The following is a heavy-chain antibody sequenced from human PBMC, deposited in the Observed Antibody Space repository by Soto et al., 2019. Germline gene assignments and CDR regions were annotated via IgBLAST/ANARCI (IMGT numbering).Heavy chain of an antibody. CDR3: ARRGTVLEWPQWDYFDY. CDR2: ISYDGSNK. J-gene: IGHJ4*02. D-gene: IGHD3-3*01. Sequence: GGSLRLSCAASGFTFSSYAMHWVRQAPGKGLEWVAVISYDGSNKYYADSVKGRFTISRDNSKNTLYLQMNSLRAEDTAVYYCARRGTVLEWPQWDYFDYWGQGTLVTVSS. V-gene: IGHV3-30-3*01. CDR1: GFTFSSYA.